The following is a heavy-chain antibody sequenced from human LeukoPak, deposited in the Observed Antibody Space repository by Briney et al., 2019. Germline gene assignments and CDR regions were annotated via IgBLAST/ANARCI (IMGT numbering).Heavy chain of an antibody. J-gene: IGHJ5*02. CDR3: ARVSLGLLRLRREQSFDP. V-gene: IGHV1-8*01. Sequence: ASVKVSCKASGYTFTSYDINWVRQATGQGLEWMGWMNPHSGNTGYAQKFQGRVTMTRNTSISTAYMELSSLRSEDTAVYYCARVSLGLLRLRREQSFDPWGQGTLVTVSS. D-gene: IGHD1-26*01. CDR2: MNPHSGNT. CDR1: GYTFTSYD.